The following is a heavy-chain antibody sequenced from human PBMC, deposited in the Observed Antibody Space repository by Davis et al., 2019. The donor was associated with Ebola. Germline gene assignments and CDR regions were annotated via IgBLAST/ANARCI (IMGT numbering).Heavy chain of an antibody. D-gene: IGHD4-17*01. Sequence: AASVKVSCKASGYTFTSYYMNWVRQAPGQGLEWMGIINPSGGSTNYAQKFQGRVTVTRDTSTGTVYMEVNSLRSEDTAVYYCARARDYGEHNNWFDPWGQGTLVTVSS. CDR3: ARARDYGEHNNWFDP. CDR1: GYTFTSYY. CDR2: INPSGGST. V-gene: IGHV1-46*01. J-gene: IGHJ5*02.